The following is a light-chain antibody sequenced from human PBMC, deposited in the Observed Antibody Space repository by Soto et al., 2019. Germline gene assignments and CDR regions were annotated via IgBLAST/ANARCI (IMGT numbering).Light chain of an antibody. J-gene: IGKJ4*01. V-gene: IGKV1-5*03. CDR1: QNINRW. Sequence: DIQMTQSPSTLSASVGDTVTITCRASQNINRWLAWYQQRPGKAPNLLIHKASSLEGGVPSRFSGSACGAHFALTISSLQPDDFATYFCLQCNVYPLTFGGGTKVEI. CDR3: LQCNVYPLT. CDR2: KAS.